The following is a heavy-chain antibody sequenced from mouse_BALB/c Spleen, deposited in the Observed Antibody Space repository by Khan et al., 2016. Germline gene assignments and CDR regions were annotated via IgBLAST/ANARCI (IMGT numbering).Heavy chain of an antibody. D-gene: IGHD6-1*01. J-gene: IGHJ1*01. Sequence: QVQLKQSGPGLVQPSQSLSITCTVSGFPLTSYGVHWVRQSPGQGLEWLGVIWTGGNTAYKAAFISRLSIRKDKSKSQGCFKMDRLRANDTALYYCARKCPYWYCDVCGAGTAITVSS. CDR2: IWTGGNT. V-gene: IGHV2-2*02. CDR1: GFPLTSYG. CDR3: ARKCPYWYCDV.